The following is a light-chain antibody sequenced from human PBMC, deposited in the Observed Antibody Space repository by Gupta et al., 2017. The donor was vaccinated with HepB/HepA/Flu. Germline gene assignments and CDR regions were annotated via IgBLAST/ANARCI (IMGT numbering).Light chain of an antibody. V-gene: IGLV3-25*03. CDR1: ELPKQF. CDR2: KDS. CDR3: QSADSSDTYLV. Sequence: SYELPQPPSVPVSPGQPATITCSGYELPKQFAYWYQQKPGQAPVVLIYKDSERPSGIPERFSGSTSGTTVTLTITGAQAEDEADYYCQSADSSDTYLVFGGGTKLTVL. J-gene: IGLJ3*02.